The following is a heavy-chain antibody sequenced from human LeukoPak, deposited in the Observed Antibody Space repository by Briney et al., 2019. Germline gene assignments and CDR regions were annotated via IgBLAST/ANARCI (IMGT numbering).Heavy chain of an antibody. D-gene: IGHD3-10*01. CDR2: INHSGST. J-gene: IGHJ4*02. CDR1: GGSLSGYY. V-gene: IGHV4-34*01. CDR3: ARGRYYGSGSYYNVLDLDY. Sequence: SETLSLTCAVYGGSLSGYYWSWIRQPPGKGLEWIGEINHSGSTNYNPSLKSRVTISVDTSKNQFSLKLSSVTAADTAVYYCARGRYYGSGSYYNVLDLDYWGQGTLVTVSS.